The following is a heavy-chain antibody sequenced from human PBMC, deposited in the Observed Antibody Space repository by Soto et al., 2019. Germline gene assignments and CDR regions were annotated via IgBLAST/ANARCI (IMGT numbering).Heavy chain of an antibody. Sequence: GASVKVSCKASGFTFTSSAMQWVRQARGQRLEWIGWIVVGSGNTNYAQKFQERVTITRDMSTSTAYMELSSLRSEDTAVYYCARAGDSGYDYGEGGYYGMDVWGQGTTVT. CDR2: IVVGSGNT. CDR3: ARAGDSGYDYGEGGYYGMDV. V-gene: IGHV1-58*02. CDR1: GFTFTSSA. J-gene: IGHJ6*02. D-gene: IGHD5-12*01.